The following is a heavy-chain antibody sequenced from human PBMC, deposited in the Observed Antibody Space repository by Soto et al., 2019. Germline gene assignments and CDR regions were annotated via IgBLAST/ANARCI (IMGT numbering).Heavy chain of an antibody. CDR1: GFTFSSYG. V-gene: IGHV3-30*18. D-gene: IGHD2-2*01. CDR3: AKDRGVVVPAAIRSPYYYYGMDV. Sequence: VGSLRLSCAASGFTFSSYGMHWVRQAPGKGLEWVAVISYDGSNKYYADSVKGRFTISRDNSKNTLYLQMNSLRAEDTAVYYCAKDRGVVVPAAIRSPYYYYGMDVWGQGTTVTVSS. CDR2: ISYDGSNK. J-gene: IGHJ6*02.